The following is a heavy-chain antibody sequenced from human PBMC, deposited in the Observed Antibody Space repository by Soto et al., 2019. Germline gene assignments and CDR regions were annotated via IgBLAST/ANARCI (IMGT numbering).Heavy chain of an antibody. CDR3: ARAGPGYFDY. D-gene: IGHD3-10*01. V-gene: IGHV1-46*01. CDR2: INPSVGST. CDR1: GYTFTTYN. J-gene: IGHJ4*02. Sequence: QVQLVQSGAEVRKPGASVKVSCKPSGYTFTTYNMHWVRQAPGQGLEWMGVINPSVGSTSYAQKFQGRVTMPRDTSTSTVYRELSSLRSEHTAVYYCARAGPGYFDYWGQGTLVTVSS.